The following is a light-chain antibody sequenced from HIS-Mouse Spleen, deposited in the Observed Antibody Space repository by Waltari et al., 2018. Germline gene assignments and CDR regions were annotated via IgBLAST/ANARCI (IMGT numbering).Light chain of an antibody. CDR2: EDS. CDR3: YSTDSSGNHRV. V-gene: IGLV3-10*01. CDR1: ALPNNY. J-gene: IGLJ2*01. Sequence: SSELTHPPSVSVSPGQTASITCSRDALPNNYAFWYQHKSGQAPVLVIYEDSKRPSGIPERFSGSSSGTMATLTISGAQVEDEADYYCYSTDSSGNHRVFGGGTKLTVL.